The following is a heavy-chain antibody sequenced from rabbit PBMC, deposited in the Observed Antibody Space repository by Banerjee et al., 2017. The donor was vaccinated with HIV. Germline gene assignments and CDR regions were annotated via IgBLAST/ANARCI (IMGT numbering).Heavy chain of an antibody. CDR3: ARRDAVDNIYGHSADL. Sequence: QSLEESGGDLVQPEGSLTLTCTASGFSFSSSYYMCWVRQAPGKGLEWIGCINSGSGNTYYASWAKGRFTISKTSSTTVTLQMTSLTAADTATYGCARRDAVDNIYGHSADLWGQGTLVTVS. J-gene: IGHJ3*01. CDR2: INSGSGNT. D-gene: IGHD6-1*01. V-gene: IGHV1S40*01. CDR1: GFSFSSSYY.